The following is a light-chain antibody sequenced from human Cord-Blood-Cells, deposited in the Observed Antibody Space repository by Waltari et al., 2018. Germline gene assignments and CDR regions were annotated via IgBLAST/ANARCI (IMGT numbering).Light chain of an antibody. Sequence: EIVLPQSPATLSLSPEERATLSCRASKSVSSYLAWYQQKPGQAPRLLIYDASNRATGIPARFSGSGSGTDFTLTISSLEPEDFAVYYCQRRSNWPPTFGQGTKVEIK. CDR2: DAS. V-gene: IGKV3-11*01. CDR3: QRRSNWPPT. J-gene: IGKJ1*01. CDR1: KSVSSY.